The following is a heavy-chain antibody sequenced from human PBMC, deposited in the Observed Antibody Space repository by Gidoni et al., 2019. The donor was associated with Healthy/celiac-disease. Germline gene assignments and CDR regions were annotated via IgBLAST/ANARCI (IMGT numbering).Heavy chain of an antibody. D-gene: IGHD2-2*01. CDR3: AKDYFWNRYCSSTSCSPTPTDAFDI. CDR2: ISWNSGSI. Sequence: EVQLVESGGGLVQPGRSLRLSCAASGFTFDDYAMHWVRQSPGKGLEWVSGISWNSGSIGYADSVKGRFTISRDNAKNSLYLQMNSLRAEDTALYYCAKDYFWNRYCSSTSCSPTPTDAFDIWGQGTMVTVSS. V-gene: IGHV3-9*01. CDR1: GFTFDDYA. J-gene: IGHJ3*02.